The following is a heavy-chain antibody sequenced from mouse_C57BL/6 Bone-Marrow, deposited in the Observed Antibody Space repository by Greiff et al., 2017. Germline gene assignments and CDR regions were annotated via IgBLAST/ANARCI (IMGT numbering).Heavy chain of an antibody. CDR3: ARSPYYYGSSPWYFDV. D-gene: IGHD1-1*01. CDR1: GYSITSDY. CDR2: ISYSGST. J-gene: IGHJ1*03. V-gene: IGHV3-8*01. Sequence: VQLKESGPGLAKPSQTLSLTCSVTGYSITSDYWNWIRKFPGNKLEYMGYISYSGSTYYNPSLKSRISITRYTSKNQYYLQLNSVTTEDTATYYCARSPYYYGSSPWYFDVWGTGTTVTVSS.